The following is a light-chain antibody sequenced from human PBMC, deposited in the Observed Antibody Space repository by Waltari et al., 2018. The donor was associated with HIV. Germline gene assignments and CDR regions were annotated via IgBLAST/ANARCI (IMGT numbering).Light chain of an antibody. J-gene: IGLJ3*02. CDR3: GTWDTVLSVVV. CDR2: GSN. V-gene: IGLV1-51*01. CDR1: NSNIGNNF. Sequence: QSVLTQPPSVSAAPGQRLTISCSGSNSNIGNNFVSWYQHVPGTAPKLIIFGSNRRPSGIPDRFSGSLSGASATLAIAGLQTGDEAHYYCGTWDTVLSVVVFGGGTKLTVL.